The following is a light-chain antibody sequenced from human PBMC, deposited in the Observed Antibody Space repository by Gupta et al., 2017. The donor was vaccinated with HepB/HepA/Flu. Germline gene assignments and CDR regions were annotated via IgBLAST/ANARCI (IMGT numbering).Light chain of an antibody. J-gene: IGKJ5*01. CDR2: GAS. Sequence: EIVLTQSPGTLSLSPGERATLSCRASQSVSSSYLAWYQQKPGQAPRLLIYGASSGATGIPDRFSGSGSGTDFTLTISRLEPEDFAVYYCQQDGSSPKTFGQGTRLEIK. CDR3: QQDGSSPKT. V-gene: IGKV3-20*01. CDR1: QSVSSSY.